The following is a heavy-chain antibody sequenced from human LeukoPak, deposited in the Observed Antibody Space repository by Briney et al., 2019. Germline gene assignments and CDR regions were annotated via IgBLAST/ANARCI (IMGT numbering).Heavy chain of an antibody. CDR1: GLTFSSYG. J-gene: IGHJ6*03. V-gene: IGHV3-30*02. CDR3: AKGGGYEAQYYYYYLDV. Sequence: GGSLRLSCAASGLTFSSYGMYWVRQAPGKGLEWVAFIRYDGSNKYYADSVKGRFTVSRDDSKNTLYLQMKSLRAEDTAVYYCAKGGGYEAQYYYYYLDVWGKGTTVTIS. CDR2: IRYDGSNK. D-gene: IGHD5-12*01.